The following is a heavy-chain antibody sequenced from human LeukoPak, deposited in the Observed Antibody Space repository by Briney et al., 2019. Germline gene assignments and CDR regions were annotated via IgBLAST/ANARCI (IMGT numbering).Heavy chain of an antibody. D-gene: IGHD2-2*01. J-gene: IGHJ4*02. CDR1: SYSISSGYY. CDR3: ARLPHRCSSATCYLVRIDY. CDR2: IYHSGNT. Sequence: PSETLSLTCAVSSYSISSGYYWGWIRQPPGKGLEWIGSIYHSGNTFYNPSLKSRVTISVDTSKNQFSLRLSSMTAADTAVYYCARLPHRCSSATCYLVRIDYWGQGTLVTVSS. V-gene: IGHV4-38-2*01.